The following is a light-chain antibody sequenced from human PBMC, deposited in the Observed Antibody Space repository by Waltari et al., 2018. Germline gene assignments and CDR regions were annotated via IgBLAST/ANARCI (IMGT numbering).Light chain of an antibody. CDR1: SSNIGAGYD. V-gene: IGLV1-40*01. Sequence: QSVLTQPPSVSGAPGQRVTISCTGSSSNIGAGYDVHWYQQLPGTAPKLLIYGNSIRPSGFPDRFSGSKSGTSASLAITGLQAEYEADYFCQSYDSSLSGSVVFGGGTKLTVL. J-gene: IGLJ2*01. CDR3: QSYDSSLSGSVV. CDR2: GNS.